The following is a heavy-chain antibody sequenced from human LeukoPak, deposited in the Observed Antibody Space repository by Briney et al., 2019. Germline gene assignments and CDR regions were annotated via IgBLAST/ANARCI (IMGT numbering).Heavy chain of an antibody. J-gene: IGHJ4*02. Sequence: SETLSLTCTVSGGSISSYSWSWIRQPPGMGLEWIGYIYYSGSTNYNPSLKSRVTISIDTSKNQFSLKLSSVTAADTAVYYCATHPPKLCTGGSCSDYWGQGTLVTVSS. CDR1: GGSISSYS. CDR2: IYYSGST. CDR3: ATHPPKLCTGGSCSDY. D-gene: IGHD2-15*01. V-gene: IGHV4-59*01.